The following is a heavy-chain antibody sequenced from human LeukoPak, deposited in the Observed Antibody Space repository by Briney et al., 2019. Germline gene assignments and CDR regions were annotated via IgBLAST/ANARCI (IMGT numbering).Heavy chain of an antibody. CDR1: GGSFSGYH. Sequence: ASETLSLTCAVYGGSFSGYHWSWIRQPPGKGLEWIGEINHSGSTNYNPSLKSRVTISVDTSKNQFSLKLSSVTAADTAVYYCATLYYDSSGYIWGQGTMVTVSS. D-gene: IGHD3-22*01. CDR3: ATLYYDSSGYI. V-gene: IGHV4-34*01. CDR2: INHSGST. J-gene: IGHJ3*02.